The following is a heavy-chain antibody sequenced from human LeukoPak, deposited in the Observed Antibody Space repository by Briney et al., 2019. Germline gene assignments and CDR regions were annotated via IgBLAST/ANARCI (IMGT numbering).Heavy chain of an antibody. Sequence: SQTLSLTCTVSGGFISNGVYYWSWIRQHPGKGLEWIGNIYYSGSTYYNPSLKSRVTISVDTSKNQFSLKLSSVTAADTAVYYCARRSFAGNWLDPWGQGTLVTVSS. D-gene: IGHD3-10*01. V-gene: IGHV4-31*03. J-gene: IGHJ5*02. CDR3: ARRSFAGNWLDP. CDR1: GGFISNGVYY. CDR2: IYYSGST.